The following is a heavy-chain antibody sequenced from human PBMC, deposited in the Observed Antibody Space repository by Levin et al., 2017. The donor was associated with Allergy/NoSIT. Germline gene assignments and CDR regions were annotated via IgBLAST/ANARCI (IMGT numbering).Heavy chain of an antibody. CDR3: ARWRTAANPAEPYYFDY. J-gene: IGHJ4*02. CDR2: IYPGDSDT. CDR1: GYSFTSYW. D-gene: IGHD2-15*01. Sequence: GESLKISCQGSGYSFTSYWIGWVRQMPGKGLEWMGIIYPGDSDTRYSPFFQGQVTISADKSISTAYLQWSSLKASDTAMYYCARWRTAANPAEPYYFDYWGQGTLVTVSS. V-gene: IGHV5-51*06.